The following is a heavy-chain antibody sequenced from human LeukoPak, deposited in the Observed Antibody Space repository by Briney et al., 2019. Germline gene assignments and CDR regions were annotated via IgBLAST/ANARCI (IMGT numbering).Heavy chain of an antibody. CDR1: GYTFTGYY. J-gene: IGHJ4*02. D-gene: IGHD3-22*01. Sequence: ASVKVSCKASGYTFTGYYMHWVRQAPGQGLEWMGWINPNSGGTNYAQKFQGRVTMTRDTSISTAYMELSRLRSDDTAVYYCATGDYYDSSGYSYWGQGTLVTVSS. CDR2: INPNSGGT. CDR3: ATGDYYDSSGYSY. V-gene: IGHV1-2*02.